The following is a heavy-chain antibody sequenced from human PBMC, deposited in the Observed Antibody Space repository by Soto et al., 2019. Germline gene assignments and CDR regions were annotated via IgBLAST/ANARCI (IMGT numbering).Heavy chain of an antibody. Sequence: EVQLLESGGGSVQPGGSLRLSCAASGFTFSSYAMIWVRQAPGKGLEWVSAISGSGAYTYYANSVKGRFTISRDNSKNTLYLQLNSLRAEDTAVYYCAKYGWSSTACQCDYWGQGTRVTVSS. CDR2: ISGSGAYT. CDR3: AKYGWSSTACQCDY. J-gene: IGHJ4*02. D-gene: IGHD2-2*01. V-gene: IGHV3-23*01. CDR1: GFTFSSYA.